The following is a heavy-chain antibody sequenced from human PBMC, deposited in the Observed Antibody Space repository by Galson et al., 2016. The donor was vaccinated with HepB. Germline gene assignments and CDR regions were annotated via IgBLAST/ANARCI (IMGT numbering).Heavy chain of an antibody. CDR2: ISYDGSRG. D-gene: IGHD2-2*03. J-gene: IGHJ5*02. CDR3: VRVASDSTGYFYYFDP. V-gene: IGHV3-30*14. CDR1: GFSLSTYA. Sequence: SLRLSCAGSGFSLSTYALHWVRQAPGKGLEWVALISYDGSRGKYADSMKGRFTISRDNAKSTLFLQMDSLRPADTASYYCVRVASDSTGYFYYFDPWGQGTLVTVSS.